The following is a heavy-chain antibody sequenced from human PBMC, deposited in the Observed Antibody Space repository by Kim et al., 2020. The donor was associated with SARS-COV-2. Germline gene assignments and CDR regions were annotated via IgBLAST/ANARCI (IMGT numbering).Heavy chain of an antibody. Sequence: QKLQGRVTMTTDTSTSTAYMELRSLRSDDTAVYYCARGPRTGSYHTTPDYWGQGTLVTVSS. CDR3: ARGPRTGSYHTTPDY. V-gene: IGHV1-18*01. D-gene: IGHD1-26*01. J-gene: IGHJ4*02.